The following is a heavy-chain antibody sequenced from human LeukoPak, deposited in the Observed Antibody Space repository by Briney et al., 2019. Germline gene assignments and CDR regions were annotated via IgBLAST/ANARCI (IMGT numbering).Heavy chain of an antibody. CDR3: ARGPNYYDSSGYCDDYYGMDV. D-gene: IGHD3-22*01. J-gene: IGHJ6*02. CDR2: IYTSGST. Sequence: ASETLSLTCTVSGGSISSYYWSWIRQPAGKGLEWIGRIYTSGSTNYNPSLKSRVTMSVDTSKNQFSLKLSSVTAADTAVYYCARGPNYYDSSGYCDDYYGMDVWGQGTTVTVSS. CDR1: GGSISSYY. V-gene: IGHV4-4*07.